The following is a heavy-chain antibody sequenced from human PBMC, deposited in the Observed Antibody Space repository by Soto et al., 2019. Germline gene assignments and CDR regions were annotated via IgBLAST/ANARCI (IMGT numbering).Heavy chain of an antibody. V-gene: IGHV1-69*16. CDR1: GDSFRTHS. D-gene: IGHD6-13*01. J-gene: IGHJ4*02. Sequence: QVQLVQSGAEVKKPGSSVKVSCKTSGDSFRTHSVSWVRPDPGQGIEWMGGILPILGAGKYAQKFQGRGTXXXXXXXXXXXXXXXXXXXXXXXXXYSAXLWGIADHDSWGLGTRVTV. CDR3: AXLWGIADHDS. CDR2: ILPILGAG.